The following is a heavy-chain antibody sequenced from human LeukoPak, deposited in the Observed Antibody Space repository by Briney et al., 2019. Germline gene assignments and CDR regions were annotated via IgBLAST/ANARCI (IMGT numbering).Heavy chain of an antibody. CDR2: ISDSGVST. V-gene: IGHV3-23*01. CDR1: GFTFSSYA. J-gene: IGHJ4*02. D-gene: IGHD1-26*01. CDR3: VKGLRWELPLSD. Sequence: GGSLRLSCAASGFTFSSYAMSWVRQAPGKGLEWVSAISDSGVSTYYADSVKGRFTISRDKSKNSLYLQMNSLRDEDTAVYYCVKGLRWELPLSDWGQGTLVTVSS.